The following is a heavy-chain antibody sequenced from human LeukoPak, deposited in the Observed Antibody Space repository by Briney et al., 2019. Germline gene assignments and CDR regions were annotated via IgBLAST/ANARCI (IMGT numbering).Heavy chain of an antibody. J-gene: IGHJ6*02. CDR2: INLIGAT. V-gene: IGHV4-34*01. CDR1: GGSFSDYY. CDR3: ARVTYDSTSYHNAMDV. Sequence: SETLSLTCALYGGSFSDYYWSWIRQPPGKGLEWIGEINLIGATNYNPSLKSRVTISVDTSKNQFSLRLSSVTAADTAVYYCARVTYDSTSYHNAMDVWGQGTTVTVSS. D-gene: IGHD3-22*01.